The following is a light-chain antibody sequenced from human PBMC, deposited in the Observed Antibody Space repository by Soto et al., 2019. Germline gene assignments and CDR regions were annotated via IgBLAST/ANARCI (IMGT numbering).Light chain of an antibody. Sequence: DIQMTQSPSTLSASVGDRVTITCRASQSISSWLAWYQQKPGKAPKLLIYDASSLASGVPSRFSGSGSGTEFTLTISSLQPDDFATHYCQQYNSYGLTYGGGTKVEI. CDR1: QSISSW. V-gene: IGKV1-5*01. CDR3: QQYNSYGLT. J-gene: IGKJ4*01. CDR2: DAS.